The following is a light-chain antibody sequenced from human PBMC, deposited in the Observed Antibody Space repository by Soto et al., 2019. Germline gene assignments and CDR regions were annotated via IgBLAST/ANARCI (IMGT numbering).Light chain of an antibody. CDR1: SSDVGGYNY. V-gene: IGLV2-14*01. CDR3: SSYTSSSTLV. CDR2: DVS. J-gene: IGLJ1*01. Sequence: QSVLTQPASVSGSPGQSITISCTGTSSDVGGYNYVSWYQQHPGKAPKLMIYDVSNQPSGVSNRFSGSKSGNTASLTISGLQAEDEADYYCSSYTSSSTLVFGTGTKVT.